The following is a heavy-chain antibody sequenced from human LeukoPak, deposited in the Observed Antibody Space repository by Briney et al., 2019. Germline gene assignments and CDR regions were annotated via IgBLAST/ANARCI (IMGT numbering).Heavy chain of an antibody. CDR1: GFTFSSYA. CDR2: ISYDGSNK. D-gene: IGHD2-2*02. J-gene: IGHJ5*02. V-gene: IGHV3-30-3*01. CDR3: ARDCSSTSCYRGGFDP. Sequence: PGGSLRLSCAASGFTFSSYAMHWVRQAPGKGLEWVAVISYDGSNKYYADSVKGRFTISRDNSKNSLYLQMNSLRAEDTAVYYCARDCSSTSCYRGGFDPWGQGTLVTVSS.